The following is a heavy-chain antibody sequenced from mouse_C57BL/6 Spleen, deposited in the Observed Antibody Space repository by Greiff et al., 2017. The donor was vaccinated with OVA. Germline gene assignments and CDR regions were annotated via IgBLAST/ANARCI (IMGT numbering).Heavy chain of an antibody. D-gene: IGHD2-4*01. Sequence: VKLVESGPGLVQPSQSLSITCTVSGFSLTSYGVHWVRQSPGKGLEWLGVVWSGGSTDYNAAFISRLSLSKENSKDQVFFKMNSLQADDAAIYYWARRYYDYGDWYFDVWGTGTTVTVSS. J-gene: IGHJ1*03. CDR1: GFSLTSYG. CDR2: VWSGGST. V-gene: IGHV2-2*01. CDR3: ARRYYDYGDWYFDV.